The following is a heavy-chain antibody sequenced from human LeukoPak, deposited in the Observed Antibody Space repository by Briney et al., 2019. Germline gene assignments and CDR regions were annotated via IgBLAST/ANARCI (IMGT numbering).Heavy chain of an antibody. CDR1: GFTFSSYA. V-gene: IGHV3-23*01. J-gene: IGHJ4*02. CDR3: AKVAYYYDSSGHCDY. Sequence: GGSLRLSCAASGFTFSSYAMSWVRQAPGKGLEWVSAMSGSGGSTYYADSVKGRFTISRDNSKNTLYLQMHSLRAEDTAVYYCAKVAYYYDSSGHCDYWGQGTLVTVSS. D-gene: IGHD3-22*01. CDR2: MSGSGGST.